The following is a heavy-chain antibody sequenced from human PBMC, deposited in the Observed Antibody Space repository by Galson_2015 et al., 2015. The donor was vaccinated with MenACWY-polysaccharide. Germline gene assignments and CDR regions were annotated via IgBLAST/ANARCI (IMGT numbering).Heavy chain of an antibody. D-gene: IGHD2-15*01. V-gene: IGHV3-74*01. J-gene: IGHJ5*02. CDR3: TKAGAKYCSGSSCCFNWFDP. CDR2: INADGSAT. Sequence: SLRLSCAASGFTFSGNWMHWVRHAPGKGLVWVSRINADGSATGYADSVRGRFTISRDNAKNTLYLEMNSLRAEDTAVYYCTKAGAKYCSGSSCCFNWFDPWGQGTLVTVSS. CDR1: GFTFSGNW.